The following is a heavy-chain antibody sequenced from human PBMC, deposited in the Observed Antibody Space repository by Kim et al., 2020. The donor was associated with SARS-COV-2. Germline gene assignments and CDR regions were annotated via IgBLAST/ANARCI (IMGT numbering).Heavy chain of an antibody. J-gene: IGHJ4*02. CDR2: ISSTSGTI. V-gene: IGHV3-48*02. D-gene: IGHD3-22*01. CDR3: ARQSSGYNYFLEY. Sequence: GGSLRLSCAASGFTFSYSDMNWVRQTPGKGLEWISYISSTSGTIYYADSVKGRFTVSRDNAKKSLYLQMNSLRDEDTAVYYCARQSSGYNYFLEYWGQGTLVAVSS. CDR1: GFTFSYSD.